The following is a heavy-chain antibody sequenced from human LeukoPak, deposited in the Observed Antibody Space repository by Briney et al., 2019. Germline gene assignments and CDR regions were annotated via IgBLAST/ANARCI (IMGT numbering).Heavy chain of an antibody. J-gene: IGHJ4*02. CDR2: ISGSGGST. Sequence: GGSLRRSCAASGFTFSSYAMSWVRQAPGKGLEWVSAISGSGGSTYYADSVKGRFTISRDNAKNSLYLQMNSLRAEDTAVYYCARDRWGYSYGYETYDYWGQGTLVTVSS. CDR3: ARDRWGYSYGYETYDY. CDR1: GFTFSSYA. D-gene: IGHD5-18*01. V-gene: IGHV3-23*01.